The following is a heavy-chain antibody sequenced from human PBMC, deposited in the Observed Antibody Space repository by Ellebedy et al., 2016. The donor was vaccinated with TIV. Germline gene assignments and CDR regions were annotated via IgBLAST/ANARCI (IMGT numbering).Heavy chain of an antibody. D-gene: IGHD3-10*01. CDR3: ARDALSSGYDAFDI. CDR2: IKQDGTKT. Sequence: GGSLRLSCAASGFTFDDYAMHWVRQAPGKGLEWVANIKQDGTKTYHVDSVKGRFTISRDNAKNSLYLQMNSLRAEDTAVYYCARDALSSGYDAFDIWGQGTMVTVSS. CDR1: GFTFDDYA. V-gene: IGHV3-7*01. J-gene: IGHJ3*02.